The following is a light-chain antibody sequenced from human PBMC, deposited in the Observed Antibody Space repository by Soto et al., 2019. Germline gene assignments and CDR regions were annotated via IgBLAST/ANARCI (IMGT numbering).Light chain of an antibody. CDR2: EVS. CDR3: SSYAGSNNVI. Sequence: QSALTQPPSASGSPGQSVTISCTGTSSDVGAYKFVSWYQQHPGKAPKVMIYEVSKRPSGVPDRFSGSKSGNTASLTVSGLQAEDEGDYYCSSYAGSNNVIFCGGTKVTVL. CDR1: SSDVGAYKF. V-gene: IGLV2-8*01. J-gene: IGLJ2*01.